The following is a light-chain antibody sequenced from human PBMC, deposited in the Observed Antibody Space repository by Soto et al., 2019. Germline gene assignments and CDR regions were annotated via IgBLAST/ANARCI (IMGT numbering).Light chain of an antibody. J-gene: IGLJ2*01. V-gene: IGLV2-14*01. Sequence: QSALTQPASVSGSPGQSITISCTGASSDVGGYNFVSWYQQHPGKAPKLMIFEVSNRPSGVSNRFSGSKSGNTASLTISGLQAEDEADYYCSSYAGSNHVVFGGGTKLTVL. CDR1: SSDVGGYNF. CDR2: EVS. CDR3: SSYAGSNHVV.